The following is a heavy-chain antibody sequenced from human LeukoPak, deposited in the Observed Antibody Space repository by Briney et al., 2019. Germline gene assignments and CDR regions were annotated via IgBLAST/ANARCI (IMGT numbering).Heavy chain of an antibody. D-gene: IGHD1-7*01. Sequence: PGGSLRLSCAASGFTFSNYEMNWVRQAPGKGLEWVSYISNSGSTIYYADSVKGRFTISRDNAKNSLYLQMSSLKASDTATYYCARQYNWNYRRFDPWGQGTLVTVSS. J-gene: IGHJ5*02. V-gene: IGHV3-48*03. CDR1: GFTFSNYE. CDR3: ARQYNWNYRRFDP. CDR2: ISNSGSTI.